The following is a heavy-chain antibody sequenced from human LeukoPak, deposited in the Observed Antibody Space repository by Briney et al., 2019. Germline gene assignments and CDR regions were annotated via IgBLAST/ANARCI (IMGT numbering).Heavy chain of an antibody. CDR1: GYTFTSYD. J-gene: IGHJ5*02. Sequence: ASVKVSCKASGYTFTSYDMHWVRQAPGQGLEWMGIINPSGGSTSYAQKFQGRVTMTRDTSTSTVYMELSSLRSEDTAVYYCARDLDFWSGYPKNWFDPWGQGTLVTVSS. D-gene: IGHD3-3*01. CDR2: INPSGGST. V-gene: IGHV1-46*01. CDR3: ARDLDFWSGYPKNWFDP.